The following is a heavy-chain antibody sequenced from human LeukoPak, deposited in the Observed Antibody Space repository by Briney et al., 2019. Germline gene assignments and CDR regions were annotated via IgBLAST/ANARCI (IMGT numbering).Heavy chain of an antibody. Sequence: PSETMSLNCTVSGYSISSGYYWGWIRQPPGKGLDWSGSINHCGSTYYNPYLKSRVTISVDTSKNQFSLKLSSVTAADTAVYYCASGGPTIFGVVKKLYFDYWGQGTLVTVSS. J-gene: IGHJ4*02. D-gene: IGHD3-3*01. CDR2: INHCGST. CDR1: GYSISSGYY. V-gene: IGHV4-38-2*02. CDR3: ASGGPTIFGVVKKLYFDY.